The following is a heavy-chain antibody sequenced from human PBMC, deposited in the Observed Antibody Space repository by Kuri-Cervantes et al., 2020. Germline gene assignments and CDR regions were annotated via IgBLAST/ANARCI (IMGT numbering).Heavy chain of an antibody. CDR3: ARDLRGFHDYDDFGYYYGLDV. J-gene: IGHJ6*02. CDR2: ISGSGTTI. D-gene: IGHD4-17*01. CDR1: GFTFSDHY. Sequence: GGSLRLSCAASGFTFSDHYVTWIRQAPGKGLELVSYISGSGTTIYYADSVKGRFTISRDNAKNSLYLQMNSLRAEDTAIYYCARDLRGFHDYDDFGYYYGLDVWGQGTTVTVSS. V-gene: IGHV3-11*01.